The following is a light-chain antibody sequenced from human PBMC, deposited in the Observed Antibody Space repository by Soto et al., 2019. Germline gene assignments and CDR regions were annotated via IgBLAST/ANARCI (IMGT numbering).Light chain of an antibody. J-gene: IGLJ2*01. Sequence: QSVLTQPRSVSGSPGQSVTISCTGTSTDVGGYNYVSWYQQYPGKAPKLMISDVSERPSGVPDRFSGSKSGNTASLTISGLQAEDEADYYCCSYAGTYTVVFGGGTKLTVL. CDR2: DVS. V-gene: IGLV2-11*01. CDR3: CSYAGTYTVV. CDR1: STDVGGYNY.